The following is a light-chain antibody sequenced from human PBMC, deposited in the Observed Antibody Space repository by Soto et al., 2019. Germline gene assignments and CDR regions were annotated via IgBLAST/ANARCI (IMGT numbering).Light chain of an antibody. J-gene: IGLJ2*01. V-gene: IGLV8-61*01. CDR3: ALYVGSGTVV. CDR1: SASVLTSYY. CDR2: STN. Sequence: QAVVSQEPSFSVSPGETVTLTCGLTSASVLTSYYPSWYQQTPGQAPRTLIYSTNIRSSGVPDRFSGSILGNKAALTITGAQADAESDYYCALYVGSGTVVFGGGTKLTVL.